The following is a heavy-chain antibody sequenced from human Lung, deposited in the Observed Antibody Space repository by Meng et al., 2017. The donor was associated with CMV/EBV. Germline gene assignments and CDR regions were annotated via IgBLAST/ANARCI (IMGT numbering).Heavy chain of an antibody. Sequence: SVXVSCKASGDMFSTYAITWVRQAPGQGLEWMGELIPILNAPNYAQKFQGRVRITADKSTTTAYMELSSLRSDDTAVYYCARALREYSSSSSDSWGQGPLVTVSS. CDR3: ARALREYSSSSSDS. V-gene: IGHV1-69*10. CDR2: LIPILNAP. D-gene: IGHD6-6*01. J-gene: IGHJ4*02. CDR1: GDMFSTYA.